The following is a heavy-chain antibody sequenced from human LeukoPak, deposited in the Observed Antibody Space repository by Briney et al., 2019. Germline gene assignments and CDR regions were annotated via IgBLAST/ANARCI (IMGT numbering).Heavy chain of an antibody. Sequence: PGGSLRLSCAASGFTFSSYGMHWVRQAPGKGLEWVAVIWYDGSNKYYADSVKGRFTISRDNSKNTLYLQVNSLIAEDTAVYYCAKWSGRDYGSGSGAFDIWGQGTMVTVSS. CDR1: GFTFSSYG. CDR3: AKWSGRDYGSGSGAFDI. J-gene: IGHJ3*02. CDR2: IWYDGSNK. V-gene: IGHV3-33*06. D-gene: IGHD3-10*01.